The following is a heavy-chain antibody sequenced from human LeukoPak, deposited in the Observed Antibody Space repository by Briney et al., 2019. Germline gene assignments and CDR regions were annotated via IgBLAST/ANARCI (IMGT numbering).Heavy chain of an antibody. D-gene: IGHD3-9*01. CDR3: AKTYDILTGYSAYFDY. Sequence: GGSLRLSCAASGFTFSSYGMHWVRQAPGKGLEWVAVIWYDGSNKYYADSVKGRFTISRDNSKNTLYLQMNSLRAEGTAVYYCAKTYDILTGYSAYFDYWGQGTLVTVSS. V-gene: IGHV3-33*06. CDR1: GFTFSSYG. CDR2: IWYDGSNK. J-gene: IGHJ4*02.